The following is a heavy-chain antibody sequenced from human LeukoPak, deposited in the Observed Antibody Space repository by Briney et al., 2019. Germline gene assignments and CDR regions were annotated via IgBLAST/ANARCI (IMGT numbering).Heavy chain of an antibody. CDR2: IYYSGST. CDR1: GGSISSGGYY. J-gene: IGHJ4*02. CDR3: ARAFPDGSGTPFPDY. D-gene: IGHD3-10*01. Sequence: SQTLSLTCTVSGGSISSGGYYWSWIRQHPGKGLEWIGYIYYSGSTYYNPSLKSRVTISVDRSKNQFSLKLSSVTAADTAVYYCARAFPDGSGTPFPDYWGQGTLVTVSS. V-gene: IGHV4-31*03.